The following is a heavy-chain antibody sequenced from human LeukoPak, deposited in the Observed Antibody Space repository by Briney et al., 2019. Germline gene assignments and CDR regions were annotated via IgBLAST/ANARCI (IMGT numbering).Heavy chain of an antibody. CDR2: ISFDGSNT. V-gene: IGHV3-30*18. CDR1: GFTFSSYG. D-gene: IGHD4-17*01. CDR3: AKTSLRGDYACYYYYMDV. Sequence: PGGSLRLSCAASGFTFSSYGIHWVRQAPGKGLEWVAVISFDGSNTYYADSVKGRFTISRDNSKNTLYLQMNSLRAEDTAVYYCAKTSLRGDYACYYYYMDVWGKGTTVTISS. J-gene: IGHJ6*03.